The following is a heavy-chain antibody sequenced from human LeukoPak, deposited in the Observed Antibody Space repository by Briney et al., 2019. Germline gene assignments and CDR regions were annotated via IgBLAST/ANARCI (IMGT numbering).Heavy chain of an antibody. CDR3: AKTDYYDSTSPDY. CDR1: GFTFSSYG. CDR2: IRYDGSNK. J-gene: IGHJ4*02. D-gene: IGHD3-22*01. Sequence: GGSLRLSCAASGFTFSSYGMHWVRQAPGKGLEWVAFIRYDGSNKYYADSVKGRFTISRDNSKNTLYLQMNSLRAEDTAVYYCAKTDYYDSTSPDYWGQGTLVTVSS. V-gene: IGHV3-30*02.